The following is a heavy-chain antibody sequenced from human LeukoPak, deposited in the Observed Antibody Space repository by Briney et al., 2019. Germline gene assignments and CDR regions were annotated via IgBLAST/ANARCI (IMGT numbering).Heavy chain of an antibody. V-gene: IGHV3-7*01. Sequence: GGSLRLSCAASGFTFSSYWMSWVRQAPGKGLEWVANIKQDGSEKYYVDSVKGRFTISRDNAKNSLYLQMNSLRAEDTAVYYCARVWSSGWYGGGYFDYWGQGTLVTVSS. CDR1: GFTFSSYW. CDR3: ARVWSSGWYGGGYFDY. J-gene: IGHJ4*02. D-gene: IGHD6-19*01. CDR2: IKQDGSEK.